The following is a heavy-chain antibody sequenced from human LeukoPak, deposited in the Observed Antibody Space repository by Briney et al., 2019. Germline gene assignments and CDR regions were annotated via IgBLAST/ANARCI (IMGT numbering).Heavy chain of an antibody. D-gene: IGHD6-13*01. Sequence: PGRCLRLSCAASGFTFSNYAMTWVRQAPGKGLEWVSGISGDGGSTYYADSVKGRFTISRGSPENALYLQMNSLRAEDTAVYYCAKTSKYSTTWYDYWGQGTLVTVSS. CDR1: GFTFSNYA. J-gene: IGHJ4*02. CDR2: ISGDGGST. CDR3: AKTSKYSTTWYDY. V-gene: IGHV3-23*01.